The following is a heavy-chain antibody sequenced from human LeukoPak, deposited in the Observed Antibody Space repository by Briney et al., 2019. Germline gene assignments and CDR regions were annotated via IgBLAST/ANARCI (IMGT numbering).Heavy chain of an antibody. CDR1: GYTFTSYG. D-gene: IGHD2-15*01. J-gene: IGHJ5*02. CDR2: ISAYNGNT. Sequence: ASVKVSCKASGYTFTSYGISWVRQAPGQGLEWMGWISAYNGNTNYAQKLRGRVTMTTDTSTSTAYMELRSLRSDDTAVYYCARDTEVVVAARGWFDPWGQGTLVTVSS. CDR3: ARDTEVVVAARGWFDP. V-gene: IGHV1-18*01.